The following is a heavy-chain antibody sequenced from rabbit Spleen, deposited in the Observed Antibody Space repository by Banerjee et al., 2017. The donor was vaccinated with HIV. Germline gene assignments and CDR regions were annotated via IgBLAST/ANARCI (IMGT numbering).Heavy chain of an antibody. CDR3: ARDRIGATDYTLDL. CDR2: IYAGSSGST. CDR1: GFSFSSGDY. Sequence: QSLEESGGDLVKPGASLTLTCTASGFSFSSGDYICWVRQAPGKGLEWIGCIYAGSSGSTYYASWVNGRFTISKTLTTVTLKMTSLTAADTATYFCARDRIGATDYTLDLWGPGTLVTVS. D-gene: IGHD8-1*01. J-gene: IGHJ6*01. V-gene: IGHV1S40*01.